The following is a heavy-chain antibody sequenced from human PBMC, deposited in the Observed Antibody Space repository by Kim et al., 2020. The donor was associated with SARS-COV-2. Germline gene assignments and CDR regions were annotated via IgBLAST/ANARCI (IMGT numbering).Heavy chain of an antibody. Sequence: SETLSLTCTVSGGSISSGGYYWSWIRQHPGKGLEWIGYIYYSGSTYYNPSLKSRVTISVDTSKNQFSLKLSSVTAADTAVYYCARKVVAATFDYWGQGTLVTVSS. J-gene: IGHJ4*02. V-gene: IGHV4-31*03. D-gene: IGHD2-15*01. CDR3: ARKVVAATFDY. CDR1: GGSISSGGYY. CDR2: IYYSGST.